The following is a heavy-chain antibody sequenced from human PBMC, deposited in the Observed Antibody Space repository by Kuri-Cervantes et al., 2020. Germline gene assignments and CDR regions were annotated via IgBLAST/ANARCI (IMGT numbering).Heavy chain of an antibody. D-gene: IGHD5-12*01. CDR1: GFTFSSYA. CDR2: ISGSGGST. J-gene: IGHJ3*02. V-gene: IGHV3-23*01. CDR3: AKLATSSDPFDI. Sequence: GGSLRLSCAASGFTFSSYAMSWVRQVPGKGLEWVSAISGSGGSTYYADSVKGRFTISRDNSKNTQYLQMNTLRAEDTAVYYCAKLATSSDPFDIWGQGTMVTVSS.